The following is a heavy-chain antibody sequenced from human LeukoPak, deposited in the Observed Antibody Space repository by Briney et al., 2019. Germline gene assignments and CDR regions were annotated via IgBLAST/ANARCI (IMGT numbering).Heavy chain of an antibody. CDR3: ASGSGYTEFDY. D-gene: IGHD3-22*01. J-gene: IGHJ4*02. V-gene: IGHV4-39*01. CDR2: IYYSGST. Sequence: KASETLSLTCTVSGGSISSSSYYWGWIRQPPGKGLEWIGSIYYSGSTYYNPSLKSRVTISVDTSKNQFSLKLSSVTAADTAVYYCASGSGYTEFDYWGQGTLVTVSS. CDR1: GGSISSSSYY.